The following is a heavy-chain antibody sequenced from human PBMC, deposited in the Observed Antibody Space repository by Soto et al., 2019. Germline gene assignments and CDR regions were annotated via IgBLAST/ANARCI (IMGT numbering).Heavy chain of an antibody. D-gene: IGHD2-21*01. CDR1: GFTFSTYA. CDR2: ILHDETP. Sequence: TGGSLRLSXAASGFTFSTYAMTWVRQAPGRGLEWVSTILHDETPFYTDSVKGRFTISRDNVRGTLYLQMNGLRVEDAALYFCAKDLFPTSGQRFFFESWGQGSLVTVSS. V-gene: IGHV3-23*01. J-gene: IGHJ4*02. CDR3: AKDLFPTSGQRFFFES.